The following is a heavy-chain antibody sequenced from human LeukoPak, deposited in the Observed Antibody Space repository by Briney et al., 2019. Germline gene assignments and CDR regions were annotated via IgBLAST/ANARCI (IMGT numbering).Heavy chain of an antibody. V-gene: IGHV1-2*02. CDR3: ARWMVRGVIIFRLGLQLILDP. CDR1: GYTFTGYY. D-gene: IGHD3-10*01. CDR2: INPNSGGT. Sequence: ASVKVSCKASGYTFTGYYMHWVRQAPGEGLEWMGWINPNSGGTNYAQKFQGRVTMTRDTSISTAYMELSRLRSDDTAVYYCARWMVRGVIIFRLGLQLILDPWGQGTLVTVSS. J-gene: IGHJ5*02.